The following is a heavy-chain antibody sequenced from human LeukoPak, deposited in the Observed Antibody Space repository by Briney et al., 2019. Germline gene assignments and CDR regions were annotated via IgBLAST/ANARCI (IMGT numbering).Heavy chain of an antibody. V-gene: IGHV4-4*07. Sequence: SDTLSLTCTVSGGSISRYNWNWLRQPAGKGLEWIGHIYSSGSTNYNPSLKSRVTMSVDTSKNQFSPKLSSVTAADTAGYFCARGARAVGTTTYFDYWGQGTLVTVSS. CDR3: ARGARAVGTTTYFDY. CDR1: GGSISRYN. J-gene: IGHJ4*02. D-gene: IGHD1-26*01. CDR2: IYSSGST.